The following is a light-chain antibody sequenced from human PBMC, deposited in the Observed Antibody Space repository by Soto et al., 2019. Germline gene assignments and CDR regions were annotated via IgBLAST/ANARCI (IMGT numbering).Light chain of an antibody. Sequence: EIVLTQSPGTLSLSPGERATLSCRASQSISSSSLAWYQQKPGQAPSLLIYDTSSRATGVPDRFSGSGSGTDLTLTISRLEPEDFAVYYCQQYSSSPLTFGGGTKVEI. V-gene: IGKV3-20*01. CDR1: QSISSSS. J-gene: IGKJ4*01. CDR3: QQYSSSPLT. CDR2: DTS.